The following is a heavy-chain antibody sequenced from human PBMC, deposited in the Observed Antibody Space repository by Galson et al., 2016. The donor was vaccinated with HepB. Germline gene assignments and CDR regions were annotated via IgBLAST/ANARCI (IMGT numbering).Heavy chain of an antibody. D-gene: IGHD6-19*01. CDR1: GFSFSTYG. V-gene: IGHV3-48*01. Sequence: SLRLSCAASGFSFSTYGMNWVRQAPGKGLEWLSYISGSSNNIYYADSVKGRFTISRDNSKNILFLQMNSLRPEDTAIYYCAKPQGIGWEVSFYYYYYGLDVWGPGTTVTVSS. J-gene: IGHJ6*02. CDR3: AKPQGIGWEVSFYYYYYGLDV. CDR2: ISGSSNNI.